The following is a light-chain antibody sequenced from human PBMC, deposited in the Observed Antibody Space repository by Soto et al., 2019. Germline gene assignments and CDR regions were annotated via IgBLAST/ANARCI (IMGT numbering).Light chain of an antibody. J-gene: IGKJ4*01. CDR2: PXS. CDR1: HTINMH. CDR3: QLNYISTRT. V-gene: IGKV1-39*01. Sequence: DVQLTKSPSPLISSVGDRISINXRESHTINMHLYWYQQKPRXAPIXXXDPXSTLETGGPSRCSGSGSATVFTLTIDRLQHKEVASYFCQLNYISTRTFGGGTKVDI.